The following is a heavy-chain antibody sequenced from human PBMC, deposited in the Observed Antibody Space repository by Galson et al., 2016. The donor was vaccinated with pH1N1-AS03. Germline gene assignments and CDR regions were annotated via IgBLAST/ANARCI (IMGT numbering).Heavy chain of an antibody. Sequence: SPRLSCAASGFTFSSHVMAWVRQAPGKGLEWISSINDSGEATYYAESVKGRFTISRDNTDNTLYLQMDSLRAEDTAIYYCAKDRLTSLVVQGGFDHWGQGSLVTVSS. CDR1: GFTFSSHV. J-gene: IGHJ4*02. CDR3: AKDRLTSLVVQGGFDH. V-gene: IGHV3-23*01. D-gene: IGHD3-16*01. CDR2: INDSGEAT.